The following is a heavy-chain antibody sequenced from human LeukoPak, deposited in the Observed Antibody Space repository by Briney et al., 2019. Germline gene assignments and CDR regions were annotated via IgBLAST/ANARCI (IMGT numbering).Heavy chain of an antibody. Sequence: GGSVTLSCGGCGFIFSRLWMHWVRQAPGRGVVGVARINSGWCSTNYAGSVKGRFTISRDNAKNMLNPQMNSLRAEDTAVYYCAPHLSVVVPGAQYGMDVWGQGTTVTVSS. CDR3: APHLSVVVPGAQYGMDV. D-gene: IGHD2-2*01. CDR1: GFIFSRLW. CDR2: INSGWCST. V-gene: IGHV3-74*01. J-gene: IGHJ6*02.